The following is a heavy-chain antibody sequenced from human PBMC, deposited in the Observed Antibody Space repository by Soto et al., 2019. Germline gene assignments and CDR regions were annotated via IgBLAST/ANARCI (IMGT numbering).Heavy chain of an antibody. J-gene: IGHJ2*01. D-gene: IGHD2-15*01. V-gene: IGHV4-59*08. CDR1: AASISSYY. CDR3: VRHATDRHGNAEDWYFDL. Sequence: QVQLQESGPGLVRPSETLSLTCTVSAASISSYYWTWIRQPPGKGLEWIGHMYNSEDTKYNPSLKGRVTMSVDTSKNQFSLKLRSVTAADTAIYYCVRHATDRHGNAEDWYFDLWGRGTLVTVSS. CDR2: MYNSEDT.